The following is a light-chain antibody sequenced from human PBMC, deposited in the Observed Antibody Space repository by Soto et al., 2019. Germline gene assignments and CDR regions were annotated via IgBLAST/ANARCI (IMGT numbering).Light chain of an antibody. V-gene: IGKV3-11*01. CDR2: DVS. CDR3: QQRSSWPPS. Sequence: EIVLTQSPATLYLSPGERATLSCRASQRVNDFLAWYQQKPGQAPRLLIYDVSDRATGIPTRFSGSGSGPDFTLTITSLGPEDFAVYYCQQRSSWPPSFGPGTKVD. CDR1: QRVNDF. J-gene: IGKJ3*01.